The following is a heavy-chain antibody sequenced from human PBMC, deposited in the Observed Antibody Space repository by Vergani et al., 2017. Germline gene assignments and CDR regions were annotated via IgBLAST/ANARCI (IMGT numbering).Heavy chain of an antibody. Sequence: QVQLVESGGGVVQPGRSLRLSCAASGFTFSSYGMHWVRQAPGKGLEWVAVISYDGSNKYYADSVKGRFTISRDNSKNTLYLQMNSLRAEDTAVYYCAKDLNVDIVATMEYWGQGTLVTVSS. J-gene: IGHJ4*02. D-gene: IGHD5-12*01. V-gene: IGHV3-30*18. CDR2: ISYDGSNK. CDR1: GFTFSSYG. CDR3: AKDLNVDIVATMEY.